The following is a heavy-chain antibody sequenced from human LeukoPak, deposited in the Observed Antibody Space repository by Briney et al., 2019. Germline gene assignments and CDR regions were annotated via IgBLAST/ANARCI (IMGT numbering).Heavy chain of an antibody. CDR3: AREDYGNFDY. Sequence: GGSLRLSCAACGFSFSNYAMTWVRQAPGKGLEWVSVIYSGGSTYYADSVKGRFTISRDNSKNTLYLQMNSLRAEDTAVYYCAREDYGNFDYWGQGTLVTVSS. CDR2: IYSGGST. CDR1: GFSFSNYA. D-gene: IGHD4-17*01. V-gene: IGHV3-53*01. J-gene: IGHJ4*02.